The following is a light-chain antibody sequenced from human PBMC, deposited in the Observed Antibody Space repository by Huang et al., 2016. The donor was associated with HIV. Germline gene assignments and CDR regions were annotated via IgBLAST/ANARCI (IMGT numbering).Light chain of an antibody. Sequence: DIQMTQSPSSLSASVGDRVTITCQASQDISNYLSWYQHKPGRAPKPLILDASSLETGVPSRFSGSGSGTYFTLTIGSLQPEDVATHYCQHYDDPYTFGQGTKLEIK. CDR3: QHYDDPYT. V-gene: IGKV1-33*01. J-gene: IGKJ2*01. CDR1: QDISNY. CDR2: DAS.